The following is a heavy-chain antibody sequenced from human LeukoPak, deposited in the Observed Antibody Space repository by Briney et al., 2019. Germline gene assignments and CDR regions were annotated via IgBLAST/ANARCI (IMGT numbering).Heavy chain of an antibody. CDR3: LTYYDFWSGYHYYYYMDV. D-gene: IGHD3-3*01. CDR1: GGSFSGYY. J-gene: IGHJ6*03. CDR2: INHSGST. V-gene: IGHV4-34*01. Sequence: SETLSLTCAVYGGSFSGYYWSWIRQPPGKGLEWIGEINHSGSTNYNPSLKSRVTISVDTSKNQFSLKLSSVTAADTAVYYCLTYYDFWSGYHYYYYMDVWGKGTTVTVSS.